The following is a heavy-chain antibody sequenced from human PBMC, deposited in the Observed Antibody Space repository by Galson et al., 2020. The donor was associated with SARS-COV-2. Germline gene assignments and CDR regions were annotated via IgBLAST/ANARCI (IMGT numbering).Heavy chain of an antibody. CDR2: INPHSGGP. D-gene: IGHD6-13*01. Sequence: ASVKVSCKASGYTFTGYYMHWVRQAPGQGPEWMGWINPHSGGPNYVQKFPGRVTMPRDTSITTAYMGLSRLRSDDTAVYYCARSRLGLYSSTWYANFQHWGQGTLVTVSS. CDR3: ARSRLGLYSSTWYANFQH. J-gene: IGHJ1*01. V-gene: IGHV1-2*02. CDR1: GYTFTGYY.